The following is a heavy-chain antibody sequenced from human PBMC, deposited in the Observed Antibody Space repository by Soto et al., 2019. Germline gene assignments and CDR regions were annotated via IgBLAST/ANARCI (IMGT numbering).Heavy chain of an antibody. D-gene: IGHD3-16*01. CDR3: ARDRVAGIWGDAFDI. V-gene: IGHV1-18*04. CDR1: GYTFTNHG. Sequence: ASVKVSYTTSGYTFTNHGINWVRQARGQGLEWMGWINPYNANTTYAQKLQGRDTMTTDTSTSTAYMDLRSLTSDDTAVYYCARDRVAGIWGDAFDIWGQGTMVTV. J-gene: IGHJ3*02. CDR2: INPYNANT.